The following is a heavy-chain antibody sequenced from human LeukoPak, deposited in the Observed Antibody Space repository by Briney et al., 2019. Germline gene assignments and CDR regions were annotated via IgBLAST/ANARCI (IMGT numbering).Heavy chain of an antibody. V-gene: IGHV3-53*01. CDR3: ARVDSGSVDY. Sequence: GGSLRLSCAASGFTVSSNYMSWVRQAPGQGLEWVSVIYSGGSTYYADSVKGRFTISRDNSKNTLYLQMNSLRAEDTAVYYCARVDSGSVDYWGQGTLVTVSS. CDR2: IYSGGST. J-gene: IGHJ4*02. CDR1: GFTVSSNY. D-gene: IGHD3-10*01.